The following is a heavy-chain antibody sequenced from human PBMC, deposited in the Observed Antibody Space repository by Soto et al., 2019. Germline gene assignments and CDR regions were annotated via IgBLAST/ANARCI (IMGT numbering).Heavy chain of an antibody. CDR3: ARGPVRNWLDP. J-gene: IGHJ5*02. Sequence: QVQLVQSGAEVKKPGASVKVSCKASGYTFSSYSMHWVRQAPGQRLEWMGWINGGNGNTKYSQKFQGRLTITRYTSARTAYMELSSLRSEDTGVYYCARGPVRNWLDPWGQGTLVTVSP. V-gene: IGHV1-3*01. D-gene: IGHD2-2*01. CDR1: GYTFSSYS. CDR2: INGGNGNT.